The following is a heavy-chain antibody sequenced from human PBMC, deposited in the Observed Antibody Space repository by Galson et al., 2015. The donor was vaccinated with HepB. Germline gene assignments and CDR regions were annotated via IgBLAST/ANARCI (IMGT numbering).Heavy chain of an antibody. Sequence: SLRLSCAASGFTFSGSAMHWVRQASGKGLEWVGRIRSKANSYATAYAASVKGRFTISRDDSKNTAYLQMNSLKTEDTAVYYCTRHGPGYSSLSDYWGQGTLVTVSS. V-gene: IGHV3-73*01. J-gene: IGHJ4*02. CDR1: GFTFSGSA. D-gene: IGHD6-19*01. CDR3: TRHGPGYSSLSDY. CDR2: IRSKANSYAT.